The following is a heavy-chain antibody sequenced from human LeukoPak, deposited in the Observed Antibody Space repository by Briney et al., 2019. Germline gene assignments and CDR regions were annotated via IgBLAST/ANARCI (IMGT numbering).Heavy chain of an antibody. Sequence: GGSLRLSCAASGFPFSDYSMSWIRHAPGKGLELVSYITTHTTIYYADSVKGRFTISRDNAKNSLYLQMNSLRAEDTAVYYYARDPAGYGDYVAWFDPWGQGTLVTVSS. J-gene: IGHJ5*02. CDR2: ITTHTTI. CDR1: GFPFSDYS. D-gene: IGHD4-17*01. CDR3: ARDPAGYGDYVAWFDP. V-gene: IGHV3-11*01.